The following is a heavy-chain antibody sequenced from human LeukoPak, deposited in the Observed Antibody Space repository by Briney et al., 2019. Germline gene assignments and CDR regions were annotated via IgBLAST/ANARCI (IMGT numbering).Heavy chain of an antibody. CDR1: GYTFTGYY. V-gene: IGHV1-2*02. J-gene: IGHJ4*02. CDR3: ARGLGYDILTGYGY. CDR2: INPNSGGT. D-gene: IGHD3-9*01. Sequence: ASVKVSCKTSGYTFTGYYMHWVRQAPGQGLEWMGWINPNSGGTNYAQKFQGRVTMTRDTSISTAYMELSRLRSDDTAVYYCARGLGYDILTGYGYWGQGTLVTVSS.